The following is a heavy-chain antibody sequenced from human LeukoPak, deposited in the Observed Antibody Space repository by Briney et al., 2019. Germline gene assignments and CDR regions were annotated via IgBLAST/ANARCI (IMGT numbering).Heavy chain of an antibody. CDR3: ARGRAFFGVVIPFFDY. J-gene: IGHJ4*02. D-gene: IGHD3-3*01. V-gene: IGHV4-31*03. Sequence: SQTLSLTCTVSGGSISSGGYYWSWIRQHPGKGLEWIGYIYYSGSTYYNPSLKSRVTISVDTSKNQFSLKLSSVTAADTAVYYCARGRAFFGVVIPFFDYWGQGTLVTVSS. CDR2: IYYSGST. CDR1: GGSISSGGYY.